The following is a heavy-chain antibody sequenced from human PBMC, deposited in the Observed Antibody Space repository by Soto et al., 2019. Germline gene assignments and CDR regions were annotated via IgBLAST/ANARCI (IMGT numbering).Heavy chain of an antibody. D-gene: IGHD1-26*01. CDR1: GYTFTSYY. V-gene: IGHV1-46*01. Sequence: GASVKVSCKASGYTFTSYYMHWVRQAPGQGLEWMGIINPSGGSTSYAQKFQGRVTMTMDTSTSTVYMELSSLRSEDTGVFYCGLYSGNYSGVGPSWGQGTLVTVSS. CDR2: INPSGGST. CDR3: GLYSGNYSGVGPS. J-gene: IGHJ5*02.